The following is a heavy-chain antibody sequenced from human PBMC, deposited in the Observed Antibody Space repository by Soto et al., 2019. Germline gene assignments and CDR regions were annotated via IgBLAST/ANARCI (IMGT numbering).Heavy chain of an antibody. CDR2: IYYSGST. D-gene: IGHD3-3*01. CDR1: GGSISSGDYY. Sequence: QVQLQESGPGLVKPSQTLSLTCTVSGGSISSGDYYWSWIRQPPGKGLEWIGYIYYSGSTHYNPSRTSRVTISVHTSKIQFSLQLSSVTAAGPAVYYCAFRPLYDFWRGHHGMDVWGQGTTVTVSS. CDR3: AFRPLYDFWRGHHGMDV. V-gene: IGHV4-30-4*01. J-gene: IGHJ6*02.